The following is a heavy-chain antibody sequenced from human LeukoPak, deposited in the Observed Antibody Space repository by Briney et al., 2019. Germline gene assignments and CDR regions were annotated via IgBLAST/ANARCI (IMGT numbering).Heavy chain of an antibody. D-gene: IGHD2-2*01. J-gene: IGHJ6*02. CDR3: ARAVPDCSSTSCYVSSSGYYYYGMDV. Sequence: SETLSLTCTVSGGSISSYYWSWIRQPPGKGLEWIGYIYYSGSTNYNPPLKSRVTMSVDTSKSQFSLKLSSVTAADTAVYYCARAVPDCSSTSCYVSSSGYYYYGMDVWGQGTTVTVSS. CDR2: IYYSGST. CDR1: GGSISSYY. V-gene: IGHV4-59*01.